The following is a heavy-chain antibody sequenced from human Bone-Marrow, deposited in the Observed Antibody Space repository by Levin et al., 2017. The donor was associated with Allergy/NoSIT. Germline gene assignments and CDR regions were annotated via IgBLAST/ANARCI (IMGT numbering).Heavy chain of an antibody. D-gene: IGHD4-17*01. J-gene: IGHJ4*02. V-gene: IGHV1-46*01. CDR3: ALNPGGGGDYHFDS. Sequence: ASVKVSCKASGSIFSTYWMHWVRQAPGKGLQWLAMMHPSGGRTTSSQKFRDRLILTGDTSTRTVSMELRSLKSDDTAVYYCALNPGGGGDYHFDSWGQGTLVTVSS. CDR1: GSIFSTYW. CDR2: MHPSGGRT.